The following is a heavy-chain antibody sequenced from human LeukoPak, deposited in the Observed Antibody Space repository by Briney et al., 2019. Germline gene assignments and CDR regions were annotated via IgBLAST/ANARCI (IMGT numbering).Heavy chain of an antibody. J-gene: IGHJ4*02. D-gene: IGHD6-19*01. V-gene: IGHV3-33*06. CDR2: IWYDGSNK. Sequence: PGGSLRLSCAASGFTFSSYGMHWVRQAPGKGLEWVAVIWYDGSNKYYADSVKGRFTISRDNSKNTLCLQMNSLRAEDTAVYYCAKDPRQWLVQVVFDYWGQGTLVTVSS. CDR1: GFTFSSYG. CDR3: AKDPRQWLVQVVFDY.